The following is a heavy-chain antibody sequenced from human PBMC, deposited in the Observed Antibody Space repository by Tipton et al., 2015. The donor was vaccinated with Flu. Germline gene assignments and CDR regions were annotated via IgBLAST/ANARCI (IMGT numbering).Heavy chain of an antibody. CDR3: ARLYYYGSGDYFLDS. CDR1: SGSISSGSYY. V-gene: IGHV4-61*02. CDR2: IYTTGST. Sequence: LRLSCTVSSGSISSGSYYWSWIRQPAGKGLEWIGRIYTTGSTNYNPSLKSRVTISADTSKNKFSLELRSVTAAEKAVYYCARLYYYGSGDYFLDSWGQGTLVTVSS. D-gene: IGHD3-10*01. J-gene: IGHJ4*02.